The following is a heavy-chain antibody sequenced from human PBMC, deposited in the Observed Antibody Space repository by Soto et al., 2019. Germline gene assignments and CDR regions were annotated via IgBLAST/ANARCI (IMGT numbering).Heavy chain of an antibody. CDR3: AREMYTTRGSPFDY. CDR1: GYPFTSYY. Sequence: AAVKVSCKASGYPFTSYYVHWVRQAPGQGLEWMGFINPSSGSTSYAQKFQGRVTMTRDTSTSTVYMEVSSLRSEDTAVYYCAREMYTTRGSPFDYWAQRTLVTAPQ. D-gene: IGHD3-16*01. CDR2: INPSSGST. V-gene: IGHV1-46*01. J-gene: IGHJ4*02.